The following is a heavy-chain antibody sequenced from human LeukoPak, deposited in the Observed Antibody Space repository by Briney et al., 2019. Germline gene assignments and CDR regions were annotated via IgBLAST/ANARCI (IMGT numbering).Heavy chain of an antibody. J-gene: IGHJ4*02. V-gene: IGHV3-74*01. CDR2: ISSHGSWT. CDR3: VSFYEAY. CDR1: GNYW. Sequence: GGALRLSCAASGNYWMHWVRQAPGKGLVGVSHISSHGSWTSYADSVKGRFTISKDNAKNTVYLQMNNLRAEDTAVYYCVSFYEAYWGRGTLVTVSS. D-gene: IGHD2/OR15-2a*01.